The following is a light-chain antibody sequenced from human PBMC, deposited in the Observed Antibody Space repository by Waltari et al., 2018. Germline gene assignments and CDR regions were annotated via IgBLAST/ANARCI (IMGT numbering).Light chain of an antibody. CDR3: TSPTSSRTWV. V-gene: IGLV2-14*01. CDR2: EVN. CDR1: SSDVGGYNY. J-gene: IGLJ3*02. Sequence: QSALTQPASVSGSPGQSITISCTGTSSDVGGYNYVSWYQHLPGTAPKVLIYEVNNRPSGVSNRFSGSKPGNTASLTISGLQAEDEADYYCTSPTSSRTWVFGGGTKLTVL.